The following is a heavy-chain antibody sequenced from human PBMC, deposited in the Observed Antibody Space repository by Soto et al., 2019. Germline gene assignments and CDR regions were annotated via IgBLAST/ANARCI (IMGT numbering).Heavy chain of an antibody. CDR2: IYYSGST. V-gene: IGHV4-39*01. J-gene: IGHJ4*02. CDR3: ARQRTSVVTPAYFDV. CDR1: GDSISSRSYY. Sequence: SETLSLTCTVTGDSISSRSYYWGWIRQPPGKGLEWIGSIYYSGSTYNNPSLRSRVSMSIDTSKDQFSLKLKSVTAADTALYFCARQRTSVVTPAYFDVWGPGSLVTVSS. D-gene: IGHD2-21*02.